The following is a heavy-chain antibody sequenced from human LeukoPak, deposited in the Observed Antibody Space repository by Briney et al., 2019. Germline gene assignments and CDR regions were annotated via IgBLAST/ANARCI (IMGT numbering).Heavy chain of an antibody. J-gene: IGHJ5*02. CDR2: IYYSGST. D-gene: IGHD2-21*01. CDR3: ARDVVGFDP. CDR1: GGSITGYY. V-gene: IGHV4-59*01. Sequence: SETLSLTCSVSGGSITGYYWSWIRQPPGKGLEWIGYIYYSGSTNYNPSLKSRVTISVDTSKNQFSLKLSSVTAADTAVYYCARDVVGFDPWGQGTLVTVSS.